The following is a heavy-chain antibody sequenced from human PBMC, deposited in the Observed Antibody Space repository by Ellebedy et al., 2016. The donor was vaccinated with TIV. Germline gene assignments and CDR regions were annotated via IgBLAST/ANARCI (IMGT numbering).Heavy chain of an antibody. V-gene: IGHV1-46*01. CDR1: GYSFTSYY. CDR3: AREPYDTGLSAFDP. CDR2: INPSGCST. D-gene: IGHD2-8*02. J-gene: IGHJ5*02. Sequence: ASVKVSCKASGYSFTSYYIHWVRQAPGQGLEWMGIINPSGCSTSYAQKFQGRVTMTRDTSTSTVYMELSSLRSEDTAVYYCAREPYDTGLSAFDPWGQGTLVTVSS.